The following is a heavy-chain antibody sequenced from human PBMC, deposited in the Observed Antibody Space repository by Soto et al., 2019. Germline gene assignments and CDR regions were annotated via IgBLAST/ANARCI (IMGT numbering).Heavy chain of an antibody. CDR2: ISSRSDI. V-gene: IGHV3-21*01. CDR3: AREYTAWPLAYGLDV. CDR1: EFTFSTYS. Sequence: GGSLRLSCVGSEFTFSTYSINWVRQAPGKGLEWVSSISSRSDIYYADSVKGRFTISRDNAKNSVSLQMNSLRAEDTAVYYCAREYTAWPLAYGLDVWGQGTTVTVSS. D-gene: IGHD2-2*02. J-gene: IGHJ6*02.